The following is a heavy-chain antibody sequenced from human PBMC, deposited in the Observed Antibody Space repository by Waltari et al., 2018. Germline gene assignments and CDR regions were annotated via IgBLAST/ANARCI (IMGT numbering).Heavy chain of an antibody. CDR2: INHSGSN. Sequence: QVQLQQWGAGLLKPSETLSLTCAVYGGSFSGYYWSWIRQPPGKGLEWIGEINHSGSNTYNPSLKSRVTISVDTSKNQFSLKLSSVTAADTAVYYCAGVYRREYYDFWSGYSGNNWFDPWGQGTLVTVSS. J-gene: IGHJ5*02. V-gene: IGHV4-34*01. CDR1: GGSFSGYY. D-gene: IGHD3-3*01. CDR3: AGVYRREYYDFWSGYSGNNWFDP.